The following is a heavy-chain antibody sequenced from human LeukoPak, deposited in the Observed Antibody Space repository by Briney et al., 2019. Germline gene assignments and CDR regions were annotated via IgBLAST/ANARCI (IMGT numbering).Heavy chain of an antibody. CDR3: ASLDY. CDR2: IKQDGSEK. J-gene: IGHJ4*02. Sequence: GGSLRLSCAAFGFTFSSHLMNWVRQAPGKGLEWVANIKQDGSEKYYVDSVKGRFTISRDNAKNSLYLQMNSLRAEDTTVYYCASLDYWGQGILVTVSS. V-gene: IGHV3-7*01. CDR1: GFTFSSHL.